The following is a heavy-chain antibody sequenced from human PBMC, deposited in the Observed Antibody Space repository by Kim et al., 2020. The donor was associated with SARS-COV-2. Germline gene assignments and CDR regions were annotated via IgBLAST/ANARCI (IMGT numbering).Heavy chain of an antibody. CDR3: ARERLTTVTPGWFDP. D-gene: IGHD4-17*01. J-gene: IGHJ5*02. CDR1: GFTVSSNY. V-gene: IGHV3-53*01. Sequence: GGSLRLSCAASGFTVSSNYMSWVRQAPGKGLEWVSVIYSGGSTYYADSVKGRFTISRDNSKNTLYLQMNSRRAEDTAVYYCARERLTTVTPGWFDPWGQGTLVTVSS. CDR2: IYSGGST.